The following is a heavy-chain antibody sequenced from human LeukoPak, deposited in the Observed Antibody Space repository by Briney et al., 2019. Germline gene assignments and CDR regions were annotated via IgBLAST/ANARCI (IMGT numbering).Heavy chain of an antibody. V-gene: IGHV4-4*07. J-gene: IGHJ3*02. D-gene: IGHD6-13*01. CDR3: ARDRSSSWRAFDI. CDR2: IYHSGST. CDR1: GGSISSYY. Sequence: SETLSLTCTVSGGSISSYYWSWIRQPAGKGLEWIGSIYHSGSTYYNPSLKSRVTISVDTSKNQFSLKLSSVTAADTAVYYCARDRSSSWRAFDIWGQGTMVTVSS.